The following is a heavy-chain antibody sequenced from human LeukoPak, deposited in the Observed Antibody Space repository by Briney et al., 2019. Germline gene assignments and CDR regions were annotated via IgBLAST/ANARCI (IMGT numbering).Heavy chain of an antibody. Sequence: ASETLSLTCTVSGGSISSHYWSWIRQPPGKGLEWIGYIYYSGSTNYNPSLKSRVTISVDTSKNQFSLKLSSVTAADTAVYYCASNRPQLLFDSWGQGTLVTVSS. CDR2: IYYSGST. V-gene: IGHV4-59*11. D-gene: IGHD2-2*01. J-gene: IGHJ4*02. CDR1: GGSISSHY. CDR3: ASNRPQLLFDS.